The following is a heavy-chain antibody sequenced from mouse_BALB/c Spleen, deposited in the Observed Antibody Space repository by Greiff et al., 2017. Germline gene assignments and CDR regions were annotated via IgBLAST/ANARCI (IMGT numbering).Heavy chain of an antibody. CDR3: ARSATATWY. V-gene: IGHV1-9*01. CDR1: GYTFSSYW. CDR2: ILPGSGST. D-gene: IGHD1-2*01. Sequence: QVQLKESGAELMKPGASVKISCKATGYTFSSYWIEWVKQRPGHGLEWIGEILPGSGSTNYNEKFKGKATFTADTSSNTAYMQLSSLTSEDSAVYYCARSATATWYWGQGTLVTVSA. J-gene: IGHJ3*01.